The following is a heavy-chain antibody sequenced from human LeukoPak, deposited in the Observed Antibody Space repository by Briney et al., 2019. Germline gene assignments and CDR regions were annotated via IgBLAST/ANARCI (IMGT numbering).Heavy chain of an antibody. D-gene: IGHD3-3*01. CDR1: GGSISDYY. CDR3: ARGDFCSKSNCYLRPMDV. CDR2: IYYSGST. J-gene: IGHJ6*03. V-gene: IGHV4-59*01. Sequence: SETLSLTCSVSGGSISDYYWNWIRQPPGKGLEWIGYIYYSGSTTYNPSLKSRVTMSVDTAKNQFSLKVRSVTAADTAVYYCARGDFCSKSNCYLRPMDVSGKGPAITVSS.